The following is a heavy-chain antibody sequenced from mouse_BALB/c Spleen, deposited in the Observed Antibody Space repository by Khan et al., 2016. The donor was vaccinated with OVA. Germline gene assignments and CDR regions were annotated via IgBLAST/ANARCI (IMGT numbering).Heavy chain of an antibody. J-gene: IGHJ2*01. Sequence: QIQLVQSGPELKKPGETVRISCTASGYTFTTAGMQWVQKMPGKGLKWIGWINTHSGVPNYADDFKGRFAFSLETSANTAYLQISNLKNEDTATYVCTRYGDFFDYWGQGTTLTVSS. CDR3: TRYGDFFDY. D-gene: IGHD1-1*01. CDR2: INTHSGVP. V-gene: IGHV9-4*02. CDR1: GYTFTTAG.